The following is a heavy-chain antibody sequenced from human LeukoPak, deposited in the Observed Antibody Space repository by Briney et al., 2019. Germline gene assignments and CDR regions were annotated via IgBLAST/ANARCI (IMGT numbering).Heavy chain of an antibody. Sequence: SETLSLTCSVSGASISSHYWSWIRQPPGKGLEWIGYIYYSVRTNYNPSLKSRVTISVDTSKNQFSLKLSSVTAADTAVYYCARVSSGVQLWLPWFDPWGQGTLVTVSS. V-gene: IGHV4-59*08. CDR1: GASISSHY. CDR3: ARVSSGVQLWLPWFDP. J-gene: IGHJ5*02. D-gene: IGHD5-18*01. CDR2: IYYSVRT.